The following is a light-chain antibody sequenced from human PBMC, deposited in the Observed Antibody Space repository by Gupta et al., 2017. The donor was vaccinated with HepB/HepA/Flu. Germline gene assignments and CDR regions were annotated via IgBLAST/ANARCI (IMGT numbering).Light chain of an antibody. CDR2: EDY. CDR1: SGSIASND. Sequence: NFMLTQPHSVSGSPGETVIISCTRSSGSIASNDVQWYQQRPGSPPTTLIYEDYQRPSGVPGRGSGSIDISYNSDSLTISGLKTEDEAEYYCQSYDKRDVFGTGTKVTVL. V-gene: IGLV6-57*01. CDR3: QSYDKRDV. J-gene: IGLJ1*01.